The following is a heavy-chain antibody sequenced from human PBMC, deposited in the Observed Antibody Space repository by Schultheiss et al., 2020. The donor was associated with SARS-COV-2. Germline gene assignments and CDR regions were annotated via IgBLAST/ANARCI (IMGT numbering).Heavy chain of an antibody. D-gene: IGHD6-13*01. CDR1: GYSISSGYY. V-gene: IGHV4-38-2*02. Sequence: SETLSLTCTVSGYSISSGYYWGWIRQPPGKGLEWIGSIYHSGSTNYNPSLKSRVTISVDTSKNQFSLKLSSVTAADTAVYYCASMLAKAAAGKPDGFDPWGQGTLVTVSS. CDR3: ASMLAKAAAGKPDGFDP. CDR2: IYHSGST. J-gene: IGHJ5*02.